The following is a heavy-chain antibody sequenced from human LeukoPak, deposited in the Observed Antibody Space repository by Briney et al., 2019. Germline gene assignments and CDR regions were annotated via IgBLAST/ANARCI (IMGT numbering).Heavy chain of an antibody. CDR3: ARGYDSSGYFSD. D-gene: IGHD3-22*01. Sequence: ASVKVSCKASGYTFISYAMHWVRQAPGQRLERMGWIDTNTGNPTYAQGFTGQFVFSLDTSVSTAYLQISSLKAEDTAEYFCARGYDSSGYFSDWGQGTLVTVSS. CDR1: GYTFISYA. CDR2: IDTNTGNP. V-gene: IGHV7-4-1*02. J-gene: IGHJ4*02.